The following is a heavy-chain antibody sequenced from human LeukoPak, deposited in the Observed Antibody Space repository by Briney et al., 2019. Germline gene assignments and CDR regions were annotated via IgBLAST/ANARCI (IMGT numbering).Heavy chain of an antibody. V-gene: IGHV3-49*04. J-gene: IGHJ4*02. CDR2: IRTRAYGETT. Sequence: PGGSLRLSCTGSGFTFGDYPMSWVRQAPGKGLEWVGFIRTRAYGETTEFAASVKDRFTISRDDSKSIAYLEMNSLKTEDTAVYYCTRDGGSSGDKERFDYWGQGTLVTVSS. D-gene: IGHD6-19*01. CDR3: TRDGGSSGDKERFDY. CDR1: GFTFGDYP.